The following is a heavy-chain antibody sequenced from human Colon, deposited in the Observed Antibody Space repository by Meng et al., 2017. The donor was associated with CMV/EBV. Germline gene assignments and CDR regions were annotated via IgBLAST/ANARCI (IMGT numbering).Heavy chain of an antibody. Sequence: ASVKVSCKASGYTFSDYFVQWVRQAPGQGLEWLGYINPNSGDTNYAQKFQGRVTLTRDTSVRTDYMELTSLTSDDTAMYFCARAKLTGDSRYYGMAVWGQGTAVTVSS. CDR2: INPNSGDT. V-gene: IGHV1-2*02. CDR1: GYTFSDYF. D-gene: IGHD1-1*01. CDR3: ARAKLTGDSRYYGMAV. J-gene: IGHJ6*02.